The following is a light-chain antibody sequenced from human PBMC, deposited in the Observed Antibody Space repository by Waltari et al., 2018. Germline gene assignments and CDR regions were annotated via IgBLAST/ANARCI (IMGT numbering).Light chain of an antibody. CDR2: GAF. V-gene: IGKV1-27*01. Sequence: QMTQSPSSLSASVGDRVTITCRASQGIDNFLAWYQQKPGKAPRLLIYGAFTLQSGAPSRFSGSMAGTDFTLTSSDLQPDDVATYYCQRYDSVPRTFGQGTKVEI. CDR3: QRYDSVPRT. CDR1: QGIDNF. J-gene: IGKJ1*01.